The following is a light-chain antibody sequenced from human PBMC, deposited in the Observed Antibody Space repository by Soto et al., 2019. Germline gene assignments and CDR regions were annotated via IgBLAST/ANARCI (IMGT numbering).Light chain of an antibody. J-gene: IGLJ2*01. V-gene: IGLV1-40*01. CDR1: SSNLGADYA. CDR2: GNR. CDR3: QSYDNRLTTAI. Sequence: QSVLTQPPSVSGTPGQTVSISCAGTSSNLGADYAVHWYQQLPGTAPRLLIFGNRVRPSGVPDRFSGSKSGTSASLAITGLQAEDEAIYYCQSYDNRLTTAIFGAGTKLAVL.